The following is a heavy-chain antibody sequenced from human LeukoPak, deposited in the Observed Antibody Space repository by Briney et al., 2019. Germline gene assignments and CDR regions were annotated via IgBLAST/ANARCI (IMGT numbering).Heavy chain of an antibody. Sequence: GASVKVSCKTSGYTFTSYAMNWVRQAPGQGLEWMGWINTNTGNPTYAQAFTGRFVFSLDTSVSTAYLQISSLKAEDTAVYYCARQKTDYYDSSGFYIFDFWGQGTQVTVSS. CDR1: GYTFTSYA. CDR3: ARQKTDYYDSSGFYIFDF. CDR2: INTNTGNP. J-gene: IGHJ4*02. D-gene: IGHD3-22*01. V-gene: IGHV7-4-1*02.